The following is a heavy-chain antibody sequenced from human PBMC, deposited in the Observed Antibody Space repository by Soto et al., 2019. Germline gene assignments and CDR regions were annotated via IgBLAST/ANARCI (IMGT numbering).Heavy chain of an antibody. V-gene: IGHV5-51*01. Sequence: GESLKISCKGSGYSFTTYWIGWVRQMPGKGLEWMGIIYPGDSDTRYSPSFQGQVTISADKSINTPYLQWSSLKASDTAMYYCARSSVAGSYYYGIDVWVQGTTVTVSS. CDR3: ARSSVAGSYYYGIDV. CDR1: GYSFTTYW. J-gene: IGHJ6*02. CDR2: IYPGDSDT. D-gene: IGHD6-19*01.